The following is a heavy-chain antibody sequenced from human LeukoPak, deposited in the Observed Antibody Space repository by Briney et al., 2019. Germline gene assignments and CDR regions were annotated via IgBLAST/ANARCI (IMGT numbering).Heavy chain of an antibody. CDR3: AKFLVVRGMDV. D-gene: IGHD2-15*01. CDR2: ISWNSGSI. CDR1: GFTFDDYA. Sequence: GGSLRLSCAASGFTFDDYAMHWVRQAPGKGLGWVSGISWNSGSIGYADSVKGRFTISRDNAKNSLYLQMNSLRAEDTALYYCAKFLVVRGMDVWGQGTTVTVSS. J-gene: IGHJ6*02. V-gene: IGHV3-9*01.